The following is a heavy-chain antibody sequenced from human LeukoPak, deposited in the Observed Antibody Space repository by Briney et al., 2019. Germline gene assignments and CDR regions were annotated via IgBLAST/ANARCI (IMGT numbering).Heavy chain of an antibody. J-gene: IGHJ4*02. CDR3: ARGTPGVPLDY. CDR1: GFTVSSNY. CDR2: IYSGGST. Sequence: GGSLRLSCAASGFTVSSNYMSWVRQAPGKGLEWVSVIYSGGSTYYADSVKGRFTISRHNSKNTLYLQVNSLRAEDTAVYYCARGTPGVPLDYWGQGTLVTVSS. D-gene: IGHD3-10*01. V-gene: IGHV3-53*04.